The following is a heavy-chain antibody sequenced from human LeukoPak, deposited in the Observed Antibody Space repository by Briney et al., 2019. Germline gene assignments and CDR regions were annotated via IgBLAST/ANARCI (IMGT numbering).Heavy chain of an antibody. V-gene: IGHV4-38-2*02. CDR1: GYSITNGYY. J-gene: IGHJ4*02. CDR2: IYHDGRI. D-gene: IGHD1-20*01. CDR3: ARDTSPGITGTY. Sequence: TPSETLSLTCTVSGYSITNGYYWGWIRHPPGKGLEWIGSIYHDGRIDYNPSLKSRVTISRDTSNDQFSLKLSSVTAADTAMYYCARDTSPGITGTYWGQGTLVTVSS.